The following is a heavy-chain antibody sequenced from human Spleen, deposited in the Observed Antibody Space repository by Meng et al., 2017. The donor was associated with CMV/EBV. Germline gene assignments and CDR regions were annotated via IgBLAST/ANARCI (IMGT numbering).Heavy chain of an antibody. CDR2: IGTAGDT. CDR1: GFTFSNYD. J-gene: IGHJ4*02. V-gene: IGHV3-13*01. D-gene: IGHD3-22*01. Sequence: GESLKISCAASGFTFSNYDMHWLRQPTGKGPEWVSSIGTAGDTYYPGSEKGRFTISRENAKNSLYLQMDSLRARDTAVYYCTRPGWDSSGALFDYWGQGTLVTVSS. CDR3: TRPGWDSSGALFDY.